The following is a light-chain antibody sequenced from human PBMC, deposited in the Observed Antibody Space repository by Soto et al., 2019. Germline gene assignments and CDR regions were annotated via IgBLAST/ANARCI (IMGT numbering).Light chain of an antibody. V-gene: IGKV1-9*01. CDR3: QQSYKTPHT. J-gene: IGKJ2*01. CDR2: DAS. CDR1: QGISTY. Sequence: DIQLTQSPSLLSASVGDRVTITCRASQGISTYLAWYQQKPGKAPKLLIYDASTLERGVPSRFSGSGSGTEFTLTISSLQPEDFATYYCQQSYKTPHTFGQGTKLETK.